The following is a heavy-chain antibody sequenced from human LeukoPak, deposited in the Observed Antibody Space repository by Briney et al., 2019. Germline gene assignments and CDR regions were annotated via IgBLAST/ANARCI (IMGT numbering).Heavy chain of an antibody. CDR2: ISSSSSTI. Sequence: PGGSLRLSCAASGFTFSSYSMNWVRQAPGKGLEWVSYISSSSSTIYYADSVKGRFTISRDNAKNSLYLQMNSLRAEDTAVYYCASNSRIAVAGGSYYWGQGTLVTVSS. CDR3: ASNSRIAVAGGSYY. J-gene: IGHJ4*02. V-gene: IGHV3-48*04. CDR1: GFTFSSYS. D-gene: IGHD6-19*01.